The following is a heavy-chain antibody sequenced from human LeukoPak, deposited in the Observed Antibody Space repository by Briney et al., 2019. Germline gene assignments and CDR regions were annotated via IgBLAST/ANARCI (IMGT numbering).Heavy chain of an antibody. J-gene: IGHJ6*03. CDR3: ARVTKYGSGGYFYYYMDV. CDR2: ISGSGGST. Sequence: GGSLRLSCAASGFTFSNSALSWVRQAPGKGLEWVSDISGSGGSTYYADSVKGRFTISRDNSKNTLYLQMNSLRAEDTAVYYCARVTKYGSGGYFYYYMDVWGKGTTVTVSS. CDR1: GFTFSNSA. V-gene: IGHV3-23*01. D-gene: IGHD3-10*01.